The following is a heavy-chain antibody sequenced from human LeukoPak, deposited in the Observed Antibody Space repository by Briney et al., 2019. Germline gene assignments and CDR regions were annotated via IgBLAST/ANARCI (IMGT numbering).Heavy chain of an antibody. J-gene: IGHJ6*02. V-gene: IGHV4-59*11. CDR2: IYYSGST. CDR1: GGSISSHY. Sequence: PSETLSLTCTVSGGSISSHYWSWIRQPPGKGLEWIGYIYYSGSTNHNPSLKSRVTISVDTSKNQFSLKLSSVTAADTAVYYCARFRDYYYYGMDVWGQGTTVTVSS. CDR3: ARFRDYYYYGMDV.